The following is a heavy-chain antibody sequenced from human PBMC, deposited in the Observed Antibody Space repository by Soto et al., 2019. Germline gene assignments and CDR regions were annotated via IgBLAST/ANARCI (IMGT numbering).Heavy chain of an antibody. CDR2: VYSGGNT. CDR3: ERIPVSLMEYVPWYFQS. J-gene: IGHJ2*01. Sequence: EVQLVESGGHLIQPGGSLRLSCAASGFTFSRNYMSWVRQPPGKGLEWVATVYSGGNTYYADSVKGRFTISRDTSKNSMYLKRNILGDEDTAVYYCERIPVSLMEYVPWYFQSWGRVALVIVSS. D-gene: IGHD2-8*01. CDR1: GFTFSRNY. V-gene: IGHV3-53*01.